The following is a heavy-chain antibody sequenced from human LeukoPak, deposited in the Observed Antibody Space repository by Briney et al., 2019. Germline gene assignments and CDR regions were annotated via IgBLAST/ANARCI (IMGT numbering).Heavy chain of an antibody. CDR1: GYTFTSYG. Sequence: ASVEVYCKASGYTFTSYGISWVRQAPGQGLEWMGWISAYNGNTNYAQKLQGRVTMTTDTSTSTAYMELRSLRSDDTAVYYCARDSMGYCSGGSCWPPTNDAFDIWGQGTMVTVSS. D-gene: IGHD2-15*01. CDR3: ARDSMGYCSGGSCWPPTNDAFDI. V-gene: IGHV1-18*01. J-gene: IGHJ3*02. CDR2: ISAYNGNT.